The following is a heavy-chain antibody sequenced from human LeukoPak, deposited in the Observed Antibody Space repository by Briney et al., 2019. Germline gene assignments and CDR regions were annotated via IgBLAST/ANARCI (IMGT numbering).Heavy chain of an antibody. Sequence: GASVKVSCKASGYTFTNSAINWVRQAPGQGLEWMGGIIPIFGTANYAQKFQGRVTITADESTSTAYMELSSLRSEDTAVYYCANRLYGDCDYWGQGTLVTVSS. CDR1: GYTFTNSA. CDR2: IIPIFGTA. J-gene: IGHJ4*02. D-gene: IGHD4-17*01. CDR3: ANRLYGDCDY. V-gene: IGHV1-69*13.